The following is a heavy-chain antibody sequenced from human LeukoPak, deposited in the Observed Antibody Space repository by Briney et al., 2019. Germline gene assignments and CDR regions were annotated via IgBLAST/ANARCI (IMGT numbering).Heavy chain of an antibody. J-gene: IGHJ3*02. D-gene: IGHD1-26*01. CDR1: GFTFSSYG. V-gene: IGHV3-33*01. CDR3: ARETGPGSYPASDAFDI. Sequence: GGSLRLSCAASGFTFSSYGMHWVRQAPGKGLEWVAVIWYDGSNKYYADSMKGRFTISRDNSKNTLYLQMNSLRAEDTAVYYCARETGPGSYPASDAFDIWGQGTMVTVSS. CDR2: IWYDGSNK.